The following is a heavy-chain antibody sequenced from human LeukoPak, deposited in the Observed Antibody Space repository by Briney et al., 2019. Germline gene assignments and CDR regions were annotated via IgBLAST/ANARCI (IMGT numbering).Heavy chain of an antibody. Sequence: PGGSLRLSCAASGFTFSSYAMSWVRQAPGKGLEWVSTISGSGGSTYYADSVKGRFIISRDNTKIMLYLQMNSLRAEDTAVYYCAKAFFWSGSLHHEYYFDYWGQGTLVTVSS. D-gene: IGHD3-3*01. V-gene: IGHV3-23*01. J-gene: IGHJ4*02. CDR1: GFTFSSYA. CDR3: AKAFFWSGSLHHEYYFDY. CDR2: ISGSGGST.